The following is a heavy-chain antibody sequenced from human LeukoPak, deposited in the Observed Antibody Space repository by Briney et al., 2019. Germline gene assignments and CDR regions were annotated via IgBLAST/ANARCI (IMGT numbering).Heavy chain of an antibody. D-gene: IGHD3-22*01. J-gene: IGHJ4*02. CDR1: GFTFSGYA. CDR2: ISGSGDYT. Sequence: GGSLRLSCAVSGFTFSGYAMSWVRQAPGKGLEWVSTISGSGDYTYYADSVKGRFSISRDNSKNTLHLQMNSLRAEDTAVYYCARDSQYYYDSSGYSDYWGQGTLVTVSS. V-gene: IGHV3-23*01. CDR3: ARDSQYYYDSSGYSDY.